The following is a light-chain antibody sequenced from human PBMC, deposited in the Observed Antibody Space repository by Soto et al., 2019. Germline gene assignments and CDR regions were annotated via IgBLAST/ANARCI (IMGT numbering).Light chain of an antibody. J-gene: IGLJ1*01. CDR2: DVS. CDR3: SSYTSSSTLLYV. V-gene: IGLV2-14*01. Sequence: QSALTQPASVSGSPGQSITISCTGTSSDVDGYNYVSWYQQHPGKAPKVMIYDVSNRPSGVSNRFSGSKSGNTASLTISGLQAEDEADYYCSSYTSSSTLLYVFGTGTKLTVL. CDR1: SSDVDGYNY.